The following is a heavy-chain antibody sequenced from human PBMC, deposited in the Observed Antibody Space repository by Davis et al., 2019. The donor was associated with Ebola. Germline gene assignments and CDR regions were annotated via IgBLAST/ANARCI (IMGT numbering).Heavy chain of an antibody. Sequence: GESLKISCKGSGYTFPSHWIGWVRQMPGKGLDWMGIIYPGDSDTSYSPSFQGQVTMSADKSVSTAYLQWSSLKASDTAMYYCARGAGDGDYVDYWGQGTLVTVSS. CDR2: IYPGDSDT. CDR3: ARGAGDGDYVDY. J-gene: IGHJ4*02. CDR1: GYTFPSHW. V-gene: IGHV5-51*01. D-gene: IGHD4-17*01.